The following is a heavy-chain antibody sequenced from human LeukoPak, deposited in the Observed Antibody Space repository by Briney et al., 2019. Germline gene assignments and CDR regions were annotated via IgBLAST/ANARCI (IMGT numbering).Heavy chain of an antibody. CDR3: ARGNDFWSGEFYYYYGMDV. CDR1: GDSVSSNSAA. Sequence: SQTLSLTCAISGDSVSSNSAAWNWIRQSPSRGLEWLGRTYYRSKWYNDYAVSVKSRITINPDTSKNQFSLQLNSVTPEDTAVYYCARGNDFWSGEFYYYYGMDVWGQGTTVTVSS. J-gene: IGHJ6*02. D-gene: IGHD3-3*01. CDR2: TYYRSKWYN. V-gene: IGHV6-1*01.